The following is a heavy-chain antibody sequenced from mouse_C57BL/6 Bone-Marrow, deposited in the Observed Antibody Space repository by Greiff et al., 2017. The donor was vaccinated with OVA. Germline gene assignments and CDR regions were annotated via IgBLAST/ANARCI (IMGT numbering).Heavy chain of an antibody. V-gene: IGHV1-52*01. J-gene: IGHJ4*01. CDR2: IDPSDSDT. CDR3: ARGAYYGSRGYAMDY. Sequence: QVQLQQPGAELVRPGSSVKLSCKASGYTFTSYWMHWVQQSPIQGLEWIGNIDPSDSDTHYNQKFKDKATLTVDKSSSTAYIQLSSLTSEDSAVYYCARGAYYGSRGYAMDYWGQGTSVTVSS. CDR1: GYTFTSYW. D-gene: IGHD1-1*01.